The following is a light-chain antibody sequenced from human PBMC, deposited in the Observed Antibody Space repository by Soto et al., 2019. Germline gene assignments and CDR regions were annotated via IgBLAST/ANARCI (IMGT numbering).Light chain of an antibody. CDR1: SSDVGGYNY. J-gene: IGLJ1*01. Sequence: QSALTQPASVSGSPGQSITISCTGTSSDVGGYNYVSWYQQHPCKAPKLTIYDVSNRPSGVSNRFSGSKSGNTASLTISGLQAEDEADYYCSSYTTSSTLEGVFGTGTKLTFL. CDR3: SSYTTSSTLEGV. CDR2: DVS. V-gene: IGLV2-14*03.